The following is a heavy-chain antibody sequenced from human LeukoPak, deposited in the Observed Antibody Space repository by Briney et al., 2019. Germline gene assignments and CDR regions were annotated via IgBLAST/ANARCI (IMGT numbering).Heavy chain of an antibody. V-gene: IGHV4-34*01. CDR3: AGDIVVVPAAPQRNNXXXFDP. Sequence: PSETLSLTCAVYGGSFSGYYWSWIRQPPGKGLEWIGEINHSGSTNYNPSLKSRVTISVDTSKNQFSLKLSSVTAADTAVYYCAGDIVVVPAAPQRNNXXXFDPWGQGTLVTVSS. J-gene: IGHJ5*02. D-gene: IGHD2-2*01. CDR1: GGSFSGYY. CDR2: INHSGST.